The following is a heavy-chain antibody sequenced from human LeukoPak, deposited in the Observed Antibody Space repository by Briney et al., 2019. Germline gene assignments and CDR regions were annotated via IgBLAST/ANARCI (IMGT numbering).Heavy chain of an antibody. CDR1: GGSISSSSYY. CDR2: IYTSGST. D-gene: IGHD1-26*01. CDR3: ARDREVGATGYYFDY. Sequence: TLSLTCTVSGGSISSSSYYWSWIRQPAGKGLEWIGRIYTSGSTTYNSSLKSRVTISLDTSKNHFSLRLSSVTAADTAVYYCARDREVGATGYYFDYWGQGTLVTVSS. J-gene: IGHJ4*02. V-gene: IGHV4-61*02.